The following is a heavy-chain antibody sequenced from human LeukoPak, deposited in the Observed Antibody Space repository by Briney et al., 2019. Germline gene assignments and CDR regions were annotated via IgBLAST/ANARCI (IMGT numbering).Heavy chain of an antibody. CDR1: GFTFSRYW. CDR2: IKVDGSEK. CDR3: ARAQWTALDYYYYMDV. D-gene: IGHD3/OR15-3a*01. V-gene: IGHV3-7*01. Sequence: PGGSLRLSCAVSGFTFSRYWMTWVRQAPGKGLEWVANIKVDGSEKYYVDAVKGRFTISRDNAKDSLYLQMNGLRAEDTAIYYCARAQWTALDYYYYMDVWGKGTTVTVSS. J-gene: IGHJ6*03.